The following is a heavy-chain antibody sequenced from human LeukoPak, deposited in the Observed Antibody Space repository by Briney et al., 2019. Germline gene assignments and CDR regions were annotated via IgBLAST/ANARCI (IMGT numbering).Heavy chain of an antibody. J-gene: IGHJ3*02. V-gene: IGHV1-8*01. CDR3: ASPPRYDILTGSAFDI. D-gene: IGHD3-9*01. Sequence: GASVKVSCKASGYTFTSYDINWVRQATGQGLEWMGWMNPNSGNTGYAQKFQGRVTMTRNTSISTAYMELSSLRSEDTAVYYCASPPRYDILTGSAFDIWGQGTMVTVSS. CDR1: GYTFTSYD. CDR2: MNPNSGNT.